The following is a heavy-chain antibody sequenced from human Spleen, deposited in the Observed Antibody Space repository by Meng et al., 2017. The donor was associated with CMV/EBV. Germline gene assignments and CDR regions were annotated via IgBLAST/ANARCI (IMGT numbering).Heavy chain of an antibody. CDR1: GYSFTDYY. CDR3: ARDRQGYCSSTSCSVSDYYYYGMDV. CDR2: INPSRGGT. J-gene: IGHJ6*02. D-gene: IGHD2-2*01. V-gene: IGHV1-2*02. Sequence: ASVKVSCKASGYSFTDYYMYWVRQAPGQGLEWMGWINPSRGGTDYAQKFQGRVTMTRDTSSSTGYMELSRLRSDDTAVYYCARDRQGYCSSTSCSVSDYYYYGMDVWGQGTTVTVSS.